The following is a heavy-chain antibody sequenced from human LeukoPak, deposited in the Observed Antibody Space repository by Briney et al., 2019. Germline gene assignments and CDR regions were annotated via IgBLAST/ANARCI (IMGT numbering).Heavy chain of an antibody. V-gene: IGHV4-31*03. D-gene: IGHD1-7*01. J-gene: IGHJ5*02. Sequence: PSETLSLTCTVSGGSISSGGYYWSWIRQHPGKGLEWIGYIYYSGSTYYNPSLKSRVTISVDTSKNQFSLKLSSLTAADTAVYYCASLNWNSRTWFDPWGQGTLVTVSS. CDR3: ASLNWNSRTWFDP. CDR1: GGSISSGGYY. CDR2: IYYSGST.